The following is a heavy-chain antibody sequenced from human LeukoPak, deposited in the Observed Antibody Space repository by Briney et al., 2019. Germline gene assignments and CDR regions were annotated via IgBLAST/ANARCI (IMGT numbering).Heavy chain of an antibody. CDR3: AKRSGSYYAFDI. D-gene: IGHD1-26*01. J-gene: IGHJ3*02. CDR2: ISWDGGST. V-gene: IGHV3-43D*03. Sequence: GGSLRLSCAASGFTFDDYAMHWVRQAPGKGLEWVSLISWDGGSTYYADSVKGRLTISRDNSKNSLYLQMNSLRAEDTALYYCAKRSGSYYAFDIWGQGTMVTVSS. CDR1: GFTFDDYA.